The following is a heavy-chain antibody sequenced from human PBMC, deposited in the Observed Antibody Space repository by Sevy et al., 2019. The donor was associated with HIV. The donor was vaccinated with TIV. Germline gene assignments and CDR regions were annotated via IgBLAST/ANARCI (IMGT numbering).Heavy chain of an antibody. D-gene: IGHD6-19*01. CDR1: GGSISSYY. Sequence: SETPSLTCTVSGGSISSYYWSWIRQPAGKGLEWIGRIYTSGSTNYNPSLKSRVTMSVDTSKNQFSLKLSSVTAADTAVYYCAREEQWLVRIHGGDYYFDYWGQGTLVTVSS. V-gene: IGHV4-4*07. CDR2: IYTSGST. J-gene: IGHJ4*02. CDR3: AREEQWLVRIHGGDYYFDY.